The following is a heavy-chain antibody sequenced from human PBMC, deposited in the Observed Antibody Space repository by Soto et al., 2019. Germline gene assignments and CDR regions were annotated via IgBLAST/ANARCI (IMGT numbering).Heavy chain of an antibody. CDR2: IYHSGST. J-gene: IGHJ5*02. CDR3: ARVPGP. V-gene: IGHV4-30-2*01. Sequence: QLQLQESGSGLVKPSQTLSLTCAVSGGSISSGGYSWSWIRQPPGKGLEWIGYIYHSGSTNYNPATKTRVTISVDRSKNQFSLKLSSVTAANTAVYYGARVPGPWGQGTLVTVSS. CDR1: GGSISSGGYS.